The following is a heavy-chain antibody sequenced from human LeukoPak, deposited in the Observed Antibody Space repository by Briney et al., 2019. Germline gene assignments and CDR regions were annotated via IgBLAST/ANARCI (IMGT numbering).Heavy chain of an antibody. D-gene: IGHD3-10*01. J-gene: IGHJ4*02. Sequence: GASVKVSCKASGYTFTSYDINWVRQATGQGLEWMGWMNPNSGNTGYAQKFQGRVTMTRNTSISTAYMELSSLRSEDTAVYYSARGRSITMVRGVPGYWGQGTLVTVSS. V-gene: IGHV1-8*01. CDR2: MNPNSGNT. CDR1: GYTFTSYD. CDR3: ARGRSITMVRGVPGY.